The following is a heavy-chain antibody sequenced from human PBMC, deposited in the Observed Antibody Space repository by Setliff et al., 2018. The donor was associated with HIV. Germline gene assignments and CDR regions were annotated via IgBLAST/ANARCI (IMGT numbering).Heavy chain of an antibody. Sequence: PSETLSLTCTVSGGSISSYYWSWIRQPPGKGLEWIGYIYTSGSTNYNPSLKSRLSISVDTSKSQFSLRLTSVTAADTAVYYCARANWGSPPDYWGQGTLVTVSS. D-gene: IGHD7-27*01. CDR2: IYTSGST. CDR1: GGSISSYY. V-gene: IGHV4-4*09. CDR3: ARANWGSPPDY. J-gene: IGHJ4*02.